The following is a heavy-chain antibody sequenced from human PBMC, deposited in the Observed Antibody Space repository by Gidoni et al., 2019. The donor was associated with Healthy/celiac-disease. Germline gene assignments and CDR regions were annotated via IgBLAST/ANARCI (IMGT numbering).Heavy chain of an antibody. CDR2: INAGNGNT. CDR1: GYTFTSYA. Sequence: QVQLVQSGAEVKKPGASVKVSCKASGYTFTSYAMHWVRQAPGQRLEWMGWINAGNGNTKYSQKFQGRVTITRDTSASTAYMELSSLRSEDTAVYYCARGVGITIFGVVSYGMDVWGQGTTVTVSS. CDR3: ARGVGITIFGVVSYGMDV. D-gene: IGHD3-3*01. J-gene: IGHJ6*02. V-gene: IGHV1-3*01.